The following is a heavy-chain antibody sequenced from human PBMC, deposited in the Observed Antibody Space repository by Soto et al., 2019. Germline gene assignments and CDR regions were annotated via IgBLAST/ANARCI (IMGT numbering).Heavy chain of an antibody. Sequence: GASVKVSCKASGGTFSSYAISWVRQAPGQGLEWMGGIIPIFGTANYAQKFQGRVTITADESTSTAYMELSSLRSEDTAVYYCARDRSDYYDSSGYYPWGQGTLVTVS. D-gene: IGHD3-22*01. CDR3: ARDRSDYYDSSGYYP. CDR1: GGTFSSYA. CDR2: IIPIFGTA. J-gene: IGHJ5*02. V-gene: IGHV1-69*13.